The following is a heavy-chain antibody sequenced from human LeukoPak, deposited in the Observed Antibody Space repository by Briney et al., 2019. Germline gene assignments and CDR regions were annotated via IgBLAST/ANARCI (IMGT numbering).Heavy chain of an antibody. CDR3: ARGPKGIVVVPAAIKVPYYYYMDV. D-gene: IGHD2-2*01. CDR2: ISAYNGNT. V-gene: IGHV1-18*01. CDR1: GYTFTSYG. J-gene: IGHJ6*03. Sequence: GASVKVSCKASGYTFTSYGISWVRQAPGQGLEWMGWISAYNGNTNYAQKLQGRVTMTTDTSTSTAYMELSSLRSEDTAAYYCARGPKGIVVVPAAIKVPYYYYMDVWGKGTTVTVSS.